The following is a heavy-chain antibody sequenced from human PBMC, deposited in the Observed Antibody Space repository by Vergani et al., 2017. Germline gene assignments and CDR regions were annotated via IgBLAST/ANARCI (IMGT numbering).Heavy chain of an antibody. J-gene: IGHJ3*02. CDR1: GFTFTSSA. CDR2: IVVGSGNT. D-gene: IGHD2-15*01. Sequence: QMQLVQSGPEGKKPGTSVKVFCKASGFTFTSSAMQWVRQARGQRLEWIGWIVVGSGNTNYAQKFQERVTITRDMSTSTAYMELSSLRSEDTAVYYCAAPRPQGYCSGGSCYSDDAFDIWGQGTMVTVSS. V-gene: IGHV1-58*02. CDR3: AAPRPQGYCSGGSCYSDDAFDI.